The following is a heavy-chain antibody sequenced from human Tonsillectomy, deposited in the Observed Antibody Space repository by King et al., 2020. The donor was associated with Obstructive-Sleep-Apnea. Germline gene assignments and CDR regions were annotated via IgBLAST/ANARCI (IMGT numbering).Heavy chain of an antibody. CDR2: MYYSGSI. V-gene: IGHV4-39*07. J-gene: IGHJ5*02. Sequence: QLQESGPGLVKPSETLSLTCTVSGVSISSSTYSWGWIRQPPGKGLEWIGSMYYSGSIHYNPSLKSRVTISVETAKNQFSLKLRSVTAADTAVYYCARETMGDGDYSRFDPWGQGTLVTVSS. CDR1: GVSISSSTYS. CDR3: ARETMGDGDYSRFDP. D-gene: IGHD4-17*01.